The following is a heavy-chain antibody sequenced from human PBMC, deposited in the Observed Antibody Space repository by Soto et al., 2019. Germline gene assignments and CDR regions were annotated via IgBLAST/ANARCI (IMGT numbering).Heavy chain of an antibody. J-gene: IGHJ4*02. V-gene: IGHV3-23*01. Sequence: EVQLLESGGGLVQPGGSLRLSCAASGFTFNSYAMSWVRQAPGKVLECVSIVIGLGATTHYADSVQVLFTISRDNSRNTLYLHMNRLGAEDTAVYYCAKLSQYSRSYYFHSWGQGTLVTVSS. CDR1: GFTFNSYA. D-gene: IGHD4-4*01. CDR3: AKLSQYSRSYYFHS. CDR2: VIGLGATT.